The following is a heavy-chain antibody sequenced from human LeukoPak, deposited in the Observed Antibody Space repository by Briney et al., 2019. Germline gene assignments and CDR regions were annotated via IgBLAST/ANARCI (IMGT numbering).Heavy chain of an antibody. CDR2: IYQSGST. V-gene: IGHV4-38-2*01. CDR3: ARGVSIAARYFDL. Sequence: SETLSLTCAVSGYSISSGYYWGWIRQPPGKGLEWIGSIYQSGSTFYNPSLKSRVTISVDTSKNQFSLNLTSVTAADTAMYYCARGVSIAARYFDLWGRGTLVAVSS. CDR1: GYSISSGYY. D-gene: IGHD6-25*01. J-gene: IGHJ2*01.